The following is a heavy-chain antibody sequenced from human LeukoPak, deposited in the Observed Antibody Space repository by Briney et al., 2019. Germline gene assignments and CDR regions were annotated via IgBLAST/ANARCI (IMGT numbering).Heavy chain of an antibody. CDR1: GFTFDDYD. J-gene: IGHJ4*02. CDR2: INWNGGST. V-gene: IGHV3-20*04. Sequence: GGSLRLSCAASGFTFDDYDMSWVRQAPGKGLEWVSGINWNGGSTGYADSVKGRFTISRDNAKNSLYLQMNRLRAEDTAVYYCAREEVHYYDSSGYTDYWGQGTLVTVSS. CDR3: AREEVHYYDSSGYTDY. D-gene: IGHD3-22*01.